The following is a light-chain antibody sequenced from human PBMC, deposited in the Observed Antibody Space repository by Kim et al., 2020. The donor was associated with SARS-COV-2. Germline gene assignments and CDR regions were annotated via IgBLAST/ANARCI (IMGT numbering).Light chain of an antibody. CDR3: QQHNNWPLT. V-gene: IGKV3-15*01. CDR2: SAS. Sequence: EIVMTQSPATLSVSLGERVTLSCRASESVRTFLAWYQQKPGQAPRLLIYSASTRATGIPARFSGSGSGTDFTVTISSLQAEDAAVYYCQQHNNWPLTFGGGTKVEIK. CDR1: ESVRTF. J-gene: IGKJ4*01.